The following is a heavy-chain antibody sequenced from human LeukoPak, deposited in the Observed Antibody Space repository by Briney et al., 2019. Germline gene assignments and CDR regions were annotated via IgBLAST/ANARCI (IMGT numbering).Heavy chain of an antibody. CDR2: ISSSGDNT. CDR3: AKRHYYASGSPLYYFDY. J-gene: IGHJ4*02. Sequence: GGSLRLSCAASGFTFSNYAMGWVRQAPGKGLEWVSTISSSGDNTHYADSVKGRFTISRDNSKNTLFLQMNSLRAEDTAVYYCAKRHYYASGSPLYYFDYWGQGTLVTVSP. V-gene: IGHV3-23*01. D-gene: IGHD3-10*01. CDR1: GFTFSNYA.